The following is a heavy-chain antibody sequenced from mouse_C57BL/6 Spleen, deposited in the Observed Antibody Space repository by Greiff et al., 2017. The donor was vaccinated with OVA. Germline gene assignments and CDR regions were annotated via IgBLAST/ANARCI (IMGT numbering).Heavy chain of an antibody. CDR3: ATGDYDVGYDY. J-gene: IGHJ4*01. D-gene: IGHD2-4*01. Sequence: EVHLVESGGGLVKPGGSLKLSCAASGFTFSDYGMHWVRQAPEKGLEWVAYISSGSSTIYYADTVKGRFTISRDNAKNTLFLQMTSLRSEDTAMYYCATGDYDVGYDYWGQGTSVTVSS. V-gene: IGHV5-17*01. CDR2: ISSGSSTI. CDR1: GFTFSDYG.